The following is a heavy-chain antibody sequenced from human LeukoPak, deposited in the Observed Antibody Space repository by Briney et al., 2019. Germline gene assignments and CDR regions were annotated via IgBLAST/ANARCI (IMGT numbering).Heavy chain of an antibody. CDR2: IFYSGST. V-gene: IGHV4-39*01. CDR1: GGSISSITYY. Sequence: PSETLSLTCAVYGGSISSITYYWGWLRQPPGRGLEWIGNIFYSGSTYFNPSLRSRVTMSVDTTNNLFSLKLSSVTAADTSVYYCARPVTTIEGNLLDPWGQGTLVTVSS. D-gene: IGHD4-11*01. CDR3: ARPVTTIEGNLLDP. J-gene: IGHJ5*02.